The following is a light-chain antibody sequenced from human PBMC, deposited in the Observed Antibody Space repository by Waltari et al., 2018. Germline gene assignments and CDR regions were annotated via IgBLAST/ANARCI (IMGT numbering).Light chain of an antibody. Sequence: QSALTQPPSASGSPGQSVTISCTGTSSDVGGYNSVPWYQQHTGKAPKLMIYEVSKRPSGVPDRFSGSKSGNTASLTVSGLQAEDEADYYCSSYAGSKNYVFGTGTKVTVL. CDR1: SSDVGGYNS. CDR3: SSYAGSKNYV. J-gene: IGLJ1*01. V-gene: IGLV2-8*01. CDR2: EVS.